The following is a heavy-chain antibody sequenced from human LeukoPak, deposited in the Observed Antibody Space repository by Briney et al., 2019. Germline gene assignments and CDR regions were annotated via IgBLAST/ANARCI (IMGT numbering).Heavy chain of an antibody. D-gene: IGHD3-22*01. Sequence: SETLSLTCTVSGGSISSSSYYWGWIRQPPGKGLEWIGEIYHSGSTNYNPSLKSRVTISVDKSKNQFSLKLSSVTAADTAVYYCARRGDSSGYGFDYWGQGTLVTVSS. CDR2: IYHSGST. CDR1: GGSISSSSYY. J-gene: IGHJ4*02. V-gene: IGHV4-39*07. CDR3: ARRGDSSGYGFDY.